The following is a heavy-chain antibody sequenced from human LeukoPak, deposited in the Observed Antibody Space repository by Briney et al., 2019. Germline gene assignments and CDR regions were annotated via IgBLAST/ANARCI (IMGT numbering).Heavy chain of an antibody. CDR1: GYTFTDYY. CDR3: ARSVVAGSGNFDY. D-gene: IGHD6-19*01. V-gene: IGHV1-2*02. J-gene: IGHJ4*02. Sequence: GASVKVSCKASGYTFTDYYIHWVRQAPGQGLEWVGWINSNSGDTEYAQTFQGRVTMTRDTSISTFYMDLTGLRSDDTAVYYCARSVVAGSGNFDYWGQGTLVTVSS. CDR2: INSNSGDT.